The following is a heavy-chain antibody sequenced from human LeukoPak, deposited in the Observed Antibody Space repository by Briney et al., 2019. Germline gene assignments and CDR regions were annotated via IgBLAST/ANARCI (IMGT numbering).Heavy chain of an antibody. Sequence: PSETLSLTCTVSGGSISSYYWSWIRQPPGKGLEWIGYIYYSGSTNYNPSLKSRVTISADTSKNQFSLKLSSVTAADTAVYYCARVITIFGVVIVGWFDPWGQGTLVTVSS. CDR2: IYYSGST. V-gene: IGHV4-59*01. CDR3: ARVITIFGVVIVGWFDP. J-gene: IGHJ5*02. CDR1: GGSISSYY. D-gene: IGHD3-3*01.